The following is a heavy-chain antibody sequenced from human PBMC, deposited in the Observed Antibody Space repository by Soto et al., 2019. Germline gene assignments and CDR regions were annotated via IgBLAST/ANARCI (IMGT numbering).Heavy chain of an antibody. D-gene: IGHD2-2*01. CDR2: IIPIFGTA. V-gene: IGHV1-69*01. Sequence: QVQLVQSGAEVKKPGSSVKVSCKASGGTFSSYAISWVRQAPGQGLEWMGGIIPIFGTANYAQKFQGRVTITADESTSTAYMELSSLRSEDTAVYYCASILSDCSSTSCYRFFWFDPWGQGTLVTVSS. CDR3: ASILSDCSSTSCYRFFWFDP. CDR1: GGTFSSYA. J-gene: IGHJ5*02.